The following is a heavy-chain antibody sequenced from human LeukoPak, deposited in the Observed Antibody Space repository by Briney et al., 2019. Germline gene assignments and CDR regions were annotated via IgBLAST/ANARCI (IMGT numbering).Heavy chain of an antibody. Sequence: GGSLRLSCAASGFTFSNYAMSWLRQAPGKGLEWVSIIHRGGSSIYYADSVKGRFTISRDDSRNTLYLQMNSLRAADTAVYYCAKDQTGDGYNSIWGQGTLVTVSS. V-gene: IGHV3-23*03. J-gene: IGHJ4*02. D-gene: IGHD5-24*01. CDR2: IHRGGSSI. CDR3: AKDQTGDGYNSI. CDR1: GFTFSNYA.